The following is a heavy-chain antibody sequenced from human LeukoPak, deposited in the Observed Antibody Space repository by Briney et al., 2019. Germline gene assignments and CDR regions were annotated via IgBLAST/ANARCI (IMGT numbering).Heavy chain of an antibody. Sequence: SGPGLVKPSQTLSLTCAISGDSVSSNSAAWNWIRQSPSKGLEWLGRTYYRSKWYNDYAVSVKSRITINPGTSKNQFSLQLNSVTPEDTAVYYCARGQIDMATIMDYYYGMDVWGQGTTVTVSS. CDR3: ARGQIDMATIMDYYYGMDV. CDR2: TYYRSKWYN. D-gene: IGHD5-24*01. CDR1: GDSVSSNSAA. J-gene: IGHJ6*02. V-gene: IGHV6-1*01.